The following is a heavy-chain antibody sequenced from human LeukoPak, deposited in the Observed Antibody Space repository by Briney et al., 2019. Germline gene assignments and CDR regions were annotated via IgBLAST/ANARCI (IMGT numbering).Heavy chain of an antibody. CDR3: ARGRRGCSSTSCYNGEFDY. Sequence: GGSLRLSCPASCLTLSTYSMTWPRHAPGKGLEWVSSISSSSSYIYYADSVMSRFTISRDNAKNSLYLQMSSLRAEDTAVYYCARGRRGCSSTSCYNGEFDYWGQGTLVTVSS. CDR2: ISSSSSYI. D-gene: IGHD2-2*02. J-gene: IGHJ4*02. V-gene: IGHV3-21*01. CDR1: CLTLSTYS.